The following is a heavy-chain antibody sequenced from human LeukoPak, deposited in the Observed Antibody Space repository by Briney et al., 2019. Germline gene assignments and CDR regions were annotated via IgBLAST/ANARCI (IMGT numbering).Heavy chain of an antibody. J-gene: IGHJ4*02. CDR2: ISSSSSYI. V-gene: IGHV3-21*01. CDR1: GFTFSSYS. Sequence: GGSLRLSCAASGFTFSSYSMNWVRQAPGKGLEWVSSISSSSSYIYYADSVKGRFTISRDNAKNSLYLQMNSLRAEDTAVYYCVRDGYCTNGVCYTADYWGQGTLVTVSS. D-gene: IGHD2-8*01. CDR3: VRDGYCTNGVCYTADY.